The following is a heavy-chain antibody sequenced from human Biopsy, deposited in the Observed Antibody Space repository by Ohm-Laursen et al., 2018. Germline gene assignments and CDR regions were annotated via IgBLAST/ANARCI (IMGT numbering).Heavy chain of an antibody. CDR1: GFTVYNNY. D-gene: IGHD2-8*02. J-gene: IGHJ4*02. V-gene: IGHV3-74*03. CDR2: IHGDERSA. Sequence: SLRLSCAASGFTVYNNYMTRVRQAPGKGLMWVSRIHGDERSATYAEPVKGRFTISRDNAKNTLHLQMNSLRAEDTAVYYCTGDSGGLGDYWGQGTLVTVSS. CDR3: TGDSGGLGDY.